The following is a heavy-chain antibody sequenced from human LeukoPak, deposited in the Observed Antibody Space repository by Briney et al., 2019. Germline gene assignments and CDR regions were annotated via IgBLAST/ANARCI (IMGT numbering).Heavy chain of an antibody. CDR1: GYSISTDYF. V-gene: IGHV4-38-2*02. Sequence: SETLSLTCTVSGYSISTDYFWGWIRQPPGKGLEWIGSIFHRGSTYYNPSLKSRVTISVDTSRNQFSLKLSSVTAADTAVYYCARMAYYFDSGSYYMGFFDYWGQGTLFTVS. CDR3: ARMAYYFDSGSYYMGFFDY. CDR2: IFHRGST. D-gene: IGHD3-10*01. J-gene: IGHJ4*02.